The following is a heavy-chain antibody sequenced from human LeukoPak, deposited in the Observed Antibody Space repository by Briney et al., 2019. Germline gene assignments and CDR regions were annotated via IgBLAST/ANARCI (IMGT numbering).Heavy chain of an antibody. V-gene: IGHV3-53*01. CDR3: AKDFRIGYSAHFDY. Sequence: PGGSLRLSCAASGFIVSRNYMSWVRQAPGKWLEWVSHIYSGGSTNYTDSVKGRFSISRDNSKNTLYLQMDSLRGEDTAVYYCAKDFRIGYSAHFDYRGQGALVTVSS. J-gene: IGHJ4*02. CDR1: GFIVSRNY. D-gene: IGHD2-21*01. CDR2: IYSGGST.